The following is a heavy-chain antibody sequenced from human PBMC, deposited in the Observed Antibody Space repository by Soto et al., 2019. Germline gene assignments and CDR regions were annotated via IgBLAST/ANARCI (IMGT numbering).Heavy chain of an antibody. Sequence: GASVKVSCKASGYTFTNHAVHWVRQAPGQRLEWMGWINAGNGNTRFSQNLQGRVTITRDTSARTVYMELSSLRSEDTAVYYCARGHLAVVPVASWFYYMDVWG. J-gene: IGHJ6*03. CDR3: ARGHLAVVPVASWFYYMDV. CDR2: INAGNGNT. D-gene: IGHD2-2*01. V-gene: IGHV1-3*01. CDR1: GYTFTNHA.